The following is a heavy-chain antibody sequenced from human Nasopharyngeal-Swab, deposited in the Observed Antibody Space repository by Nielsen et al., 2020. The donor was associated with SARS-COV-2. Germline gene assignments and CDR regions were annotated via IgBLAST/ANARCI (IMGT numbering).Heavy chain of an antibody. CDR2: IKQDGSHK. J-gene: IGHJ6*03. D-gene: IGHD3-3*01. CDR1: GFTFGDYG. Sequence: GESLNISCTASGFTFGDYGLTWFRQAPGKGLEWVANIKQDGSHKYYVDSVKGRFTISRDNSLYLQMNSLRSEDTAVYYCARVGDFWIGSQPYYYYMDVWGKGTTVTVSS. V-gene: IGHV3-7*03. CDR3: ARVGDFWIGSQPYYYYMDV.